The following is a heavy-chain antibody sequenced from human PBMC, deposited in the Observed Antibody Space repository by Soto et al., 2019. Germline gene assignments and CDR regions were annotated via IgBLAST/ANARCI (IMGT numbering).Heavy chain of an antibody. CDR1: GFTFDDYA. V-gene: IGHV3-9*01. D-gene: IGHD3-10*01. CDR3: ATLVGAAPNPYYYYYGMDV. J-gene: IGHJ6*02. Sequence: EVQLVESGGGLVQPGRSLRLSCAASGFTFDDYAMHWVRQAPGKGLEWVSGISWNSGSIGYADSVKGRFTISRDNAKNSLYLQMNSLRAEDTALYYCATLVGAAPNPYYYYYGMDVWGQGTTVTVSS. CDR2: ISWNSGSI.